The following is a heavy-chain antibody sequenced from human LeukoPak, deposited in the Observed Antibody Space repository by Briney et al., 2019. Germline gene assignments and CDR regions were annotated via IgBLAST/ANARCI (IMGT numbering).Heavy chain of an antibody. J-gene: IGHJ4*02. V-gene: IGHV1-18*01. Sequence: ASVKVSCKASGYPFTSNGISWVRQAPGQGLEWMGWIGADSANTKYAQKLQGRVTMTADTSTTTVYMELRSLRSDDTAVYYCARDVVGATCGFDYWGQGTLVTASS. CDR3: ARDVVGATCGFDY. D-gene: IGHD1-26*01. CDR2: IGADSANT. CDR1: GYPFTSNG.